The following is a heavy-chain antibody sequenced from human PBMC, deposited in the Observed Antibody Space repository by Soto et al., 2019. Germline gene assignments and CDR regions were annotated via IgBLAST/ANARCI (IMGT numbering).Heavy chain of an antibody. D-gene: IGHD5-18*01. Sequence: SETLSLTSTVSGGSISSYYWSWIRQPPGKXLEWIGYIYYSGSTNYNPSLKSRVTISVDTSKNQFSLKLSSVTAADTAVFYCARGGRGYSYGFRGFGFDPWGQGTLVTVSS. CDR1: GGSISSYY. CDR3: ARGGRGYSYGFRGFGFDP. V-gene: IGHV4-59*01. CDR2: IYYSGST. J-gene: IGHJ5*02.